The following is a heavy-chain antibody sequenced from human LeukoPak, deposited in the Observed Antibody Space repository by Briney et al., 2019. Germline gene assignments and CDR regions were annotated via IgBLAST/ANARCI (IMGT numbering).Heavy chain of an antibody. CDR1: GFTFSSYA. J-gene: IGHJ4*02. CDR3: AKDVAYYDSSGYYGEWDY. CDR2: ISGSGGST. Sequence: AGGSLRLSCAASGFTFSSYAMSWVSQAPGKGLEWVSAISGSGGSTYYADSVKGRFTIYRDNPKTTLYLQMNRLRAEDTAVYYCAKDVAYYDSSGYYGEWDYWGQGTLVTVSS. V-gene: IGHV3-23*01. D-gene: IGHD3-22*01.